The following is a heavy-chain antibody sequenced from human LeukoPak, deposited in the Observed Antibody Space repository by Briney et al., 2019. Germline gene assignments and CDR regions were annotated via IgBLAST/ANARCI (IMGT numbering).Heavy chain of an antibody. CDR3: ARVDTDLAAEDF. Sequence: SETLSLTCTVSGGSISSSIYYWGWIRQPPGKGLEWIGSIYYSGSTYYNPSLKSRVTISVDTSKNQFSLKLSSVTAADTAIYYCARVDTDLAAEDFWGQGTLVTVSS. J-gene: IGHJ4*02. V-gene: IGHV4-39*07. CDR1: GGSISSSIYY. D-gene: IGHD6-25*01. CDR2: IYYSGST.